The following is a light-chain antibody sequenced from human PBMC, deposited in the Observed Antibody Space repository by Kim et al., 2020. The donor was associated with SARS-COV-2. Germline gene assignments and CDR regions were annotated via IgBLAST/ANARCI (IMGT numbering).Light chain of an antibody. Sequence: QSVLTQPPSVSGAPGQSVTISCTGSRSNIGAHYDVHWYQQIPGTAPKLLIHGNSIRPSGVPDRFSGSRSGSSASLAISGLQADDEGDYYCQSYDESLSGFWVFGGGTKVTVL. CDR2: GNS. CDR3: QSYDESLSGFWV. V-gene: IGLV1-40*01. CDR1: RSNIGAHYD. J-gene: IGLJ3*02.